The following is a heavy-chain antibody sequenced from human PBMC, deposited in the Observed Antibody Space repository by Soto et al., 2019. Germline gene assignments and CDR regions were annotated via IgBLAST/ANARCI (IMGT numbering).Heavy chain of an antibody. CDR3: ARDRYADYGGIDH. V-gene: IGHV3-23*01. CDR2: ITGGGGST. J-gene: IGHJ4*02. CDR1: GFTFSTYA. D-gene: IGHD4-17*01. Sequence: EVQLLESGGGLVQPGGSLRLSCAASGFTFSTYAMIWVRQAPGKGREWVSVITGGGGSTYYADSVKGRFTISRDTSKNTLFLQMNSLRAEDTSVYYCARDRYADYGGIDHWGQGTMVTVSS.